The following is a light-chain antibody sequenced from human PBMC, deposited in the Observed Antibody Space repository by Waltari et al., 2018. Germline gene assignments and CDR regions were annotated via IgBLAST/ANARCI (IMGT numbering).Light chain of an antibody. CDR1: SGINVDTYR. Sequence: QAVLTQPSSLSASPGASASLTCTLRSGINVDTYRIYWYHQKPGSPPQYLLRYKSDSDKQQGSGVPSRFSGSKDFSANAGILLISGLQSEDEADYYCLIWHNSAWVFGGGTKLTVL. V-gene: IGLV5-45*03. J-gene: IGLJ3*02. CDR3: LIWHNSAWV. CDR2: YKSDSDK.